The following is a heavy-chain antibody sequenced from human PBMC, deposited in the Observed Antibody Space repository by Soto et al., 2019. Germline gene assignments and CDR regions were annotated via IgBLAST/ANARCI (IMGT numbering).Heavy chain of an antibody. Sequence: PSETLSLTCTVSGGSISSGDYYWIWIRQPPGKGLEWIGYIYYSGSTYYNSSLKSRVTISVDTPKNQFYLKLSSVTAADTAVYYCARHGRGVTIFGVGPYYYYMDVWGKGTTVTVSS. D-gene: IGHD3-3*01. CDR2: IYYSGST. CDR3: ARHGRGVTIFGVGPYYYYMDV. V-gene: IGHV4-30-4*08. J-gene: IGHJ6*03. CDR1: GGSISSGDYY.